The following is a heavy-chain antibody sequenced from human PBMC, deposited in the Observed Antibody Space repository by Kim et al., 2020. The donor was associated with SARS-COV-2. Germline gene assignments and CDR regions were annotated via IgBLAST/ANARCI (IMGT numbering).Heavy chain of an antibody. CDR3: AFGSYDFWSGYYYMDV. V-gene: IGHV7-4-1*02. J-gene: IGHJ6*03. Sequence: ASVKVSCKASGYTFTSYAMNWVRQAPGQGLECMGWINTNTGNPTYAQGFTGRFVFSLDTSVSTAYLQISSLKAEDTAVYYCAFGSYDFWSGYYYMDVWGKGTTVTVSS. CDR1: GYTFTSYA. CDR2: INTNTGNP. D-gene: IGHD3-3*01.